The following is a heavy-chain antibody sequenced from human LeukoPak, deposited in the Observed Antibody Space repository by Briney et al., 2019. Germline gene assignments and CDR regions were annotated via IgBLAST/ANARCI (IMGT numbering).Heavy chain of an antibody. CDR1: GYTFTSYG. CDR2: ISAYNGNT. Sequence: ASVKVSCKASGYTFTSYGISWVRQAPGQGLEWMGWISAYNGNTNYAQKLQGRVTMTTDTSTSTAYMELRSLRSDDTAVYYCARFKGSSSTTSYYYYYMDVWGKGTTVTVSS. V-gene: IGHV1-18*01. CDR3: ARFKGSSSTTSYYYYYMDV. D-gene: IGHD6-6*01. J-gene: IGHJ6*03.